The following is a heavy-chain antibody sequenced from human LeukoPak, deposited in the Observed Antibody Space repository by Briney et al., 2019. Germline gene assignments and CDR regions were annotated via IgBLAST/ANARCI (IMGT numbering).Heavy chain of an antibody. Sequence: GGSLRLSCTASGFTFGDYAMSWFRQAPGKGLEWVGFIRSEAYGGSTQYAASVTGRFTISRDDSKSIAYLQMNSLKTEDTAVYYCTRVVPRYDYDSSGYSYPDFWGQGTLVTVSS. D-gene: IGHD3-22*01. CDR3: TRVVPRYDYDSSGYSYPDF. V-gene: IGHV3-49*03. J-gene: IGHJ4*02. CDR2: IRSEAYGGST. CDR1: GFTFGDYA.